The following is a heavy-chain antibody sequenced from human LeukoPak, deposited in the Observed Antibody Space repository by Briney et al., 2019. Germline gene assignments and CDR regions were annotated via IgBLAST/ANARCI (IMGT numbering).Heavy chain of an antibody. CDR2: IRGDGGST. V-gene: IGHV3-43*02. CDR1: GFTVDDYA. D-gene: IGHD3-9*01. CDR3: AKVERYFDWLPVDY. J-gene: IGHJ4*02. Sequence: PGGSLRLSCAAYGFTVDDYAMHWVRQAPGKGLEWVSLIRGDGGSTYYADSVKGRFTISRDNSKNSLYLQMNSLRTEDTALYYCAKVERYFDWLPVDYWGQGTLVTVSS.